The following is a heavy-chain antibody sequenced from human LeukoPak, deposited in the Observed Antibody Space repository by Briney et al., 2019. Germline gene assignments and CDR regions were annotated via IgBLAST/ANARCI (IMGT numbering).Heavy chain of an antibody. CDR3: ARDLGQYYDTSDNWFDP. CDR1: GFTFSSYG. J-gene: IGHJ5*02. V-gene: IGHV3-30*03. Sequence: RGGSLRLSCAASGFTFSSYGMHWVRQAPGKGLEWVAVISYDGSNKYYADSVKGRFTISRDNSKNTLFLQMNSLRGEDTAVYYCARDLGQYYDTSDNWFDPWGQGTLVTVSS. CDR2: ISYDGSNK. D-gene: IGHD3-22*01.